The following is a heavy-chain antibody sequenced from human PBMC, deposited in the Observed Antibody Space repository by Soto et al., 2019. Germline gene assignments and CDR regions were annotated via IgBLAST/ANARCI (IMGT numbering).Heavy chain of an antibody. CDR3: ARGGLRYFDWSLG. CDR1: GGTFSSYA. D-gene: IGHD3-9*01. Sequence: SVKVSCKASGGTFSSYAISWVRQAPGQGLEWMGGIIPIFGTANYAQKFQGRVTITADESTSTAYMELSSLSSDDTAVYYCARGGLRYFDWSLGWGQGTLVTVSS. V-gene: IGHV1-69*13. CDR2: IIPIFGTA. J-gene: IGHJ4*02.